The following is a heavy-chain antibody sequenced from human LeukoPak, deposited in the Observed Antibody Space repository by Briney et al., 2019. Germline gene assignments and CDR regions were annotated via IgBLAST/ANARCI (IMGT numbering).Heavy chain of an antibody. J-gene: IGHJ5*02. CDR2: IYYSGST. CDR3: ARDYYDILTGCTWFDP. D-gene: IGHD3-9*01. CDR1: GGSISSSSYY. V-gene: IGHV4-39*07. Sequence: SETLSLTCTVSGGSISSSSYYWGWIRQPPGKGLEWIGSIYYSGSTYYNPSLKSRVTISVDTSKNQFSLKLSSVTAADTAVYYCARDYYDILTGCTWFDPWGQGTLVTVSS.